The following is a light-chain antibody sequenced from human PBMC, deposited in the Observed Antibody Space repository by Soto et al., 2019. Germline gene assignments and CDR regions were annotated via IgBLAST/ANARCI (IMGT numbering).Light chain of an antibody. Sequence: EIVMTQSPATLSVSPGERANLSCRASQSVSSNLAWYQQKPCQAPRLLIYGASSRATGIPDRFSGSGSGTDFTLTIRRLEPEDFAVYYCQHSRSSPILTFGGGTKVDIK. CDR3: QHSRSSPILT. CDR2: GAS. J-gene: IGKJ4*01. CDR1: QSVSSN. V-gene: IGKV3-20*01.